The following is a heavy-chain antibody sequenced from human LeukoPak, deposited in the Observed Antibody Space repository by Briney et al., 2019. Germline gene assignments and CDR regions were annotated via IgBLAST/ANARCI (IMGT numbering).Heavy chain of an antibody. D-gene: IGHD3-22*01. Sequence: GGSLRLSCAASGFTFSNYAMSWVRQAPGKGLEWVAGISGTGGSTHYADSVKGRFTISRDNSKNTLYLQMNSLRAEDTAVYYCARVLYDRNYYYGMDVWGQGTTVTVSS. CDR3: ARVLYDRNYYYGMDV. V-gene: IGHV3-23*01. J-gene: IGHJ6*02. CDR2: ISGTGGST. CDR1: GFTFSNYA.